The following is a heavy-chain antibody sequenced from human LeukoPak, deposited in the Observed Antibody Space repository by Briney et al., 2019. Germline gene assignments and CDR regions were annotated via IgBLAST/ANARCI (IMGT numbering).Heavy chain of an antibody. Sequence: ASVKVSCKASGYTFTGYYMHWVRQAPGQRLEWMGWINAGNGNTKYSQKFQGRVTITRDTSASTAYMELSSLRSEDTAVYYCARTYYYDSSGYYLNWFDPWGQGTLVTVSS. D-gene: IGHD3-22*01. V-gene: IGHV1-3*01. J-gene: IGHJ5*02. CDR1: GYTFTGYY. CDR3: ARTYYYDSSGYYLNWFDP. CDR2: INAGNGNT.